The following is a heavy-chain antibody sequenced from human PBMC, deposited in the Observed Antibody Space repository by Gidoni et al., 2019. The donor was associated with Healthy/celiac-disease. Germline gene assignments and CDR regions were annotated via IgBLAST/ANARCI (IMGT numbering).Heavy chain of an antibody. J-gene: IGHJ6*03. D-gene: IGHD3-10*01. CDR2: ISYDGSNK. V-gene: IGHV3-30-3*01. Sequence: QVQLVESGGGVVQPGRSLRLSCAASGFTFSSYALHWVRQAPGKGLELVAVISYDGSNKYYADSVKGRFTISRDNSKNTLYLQMNSLRAEDTAVYYCARDGYYGSGIGDWGYYYYYYMDVWGKGTTVTVSS. CDR3: ARDGYYGSGIGDWGYYYYYYMDV. CDR1: GFTFSSYA.